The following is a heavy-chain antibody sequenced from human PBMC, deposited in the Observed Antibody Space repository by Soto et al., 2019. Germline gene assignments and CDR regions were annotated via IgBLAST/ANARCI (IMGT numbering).Heavy chain of an antibody. D-gene: IGHD6-6*01. CDR1: GDSVTSGDYY. Sequence: QVQLQESGPGLVKPSQTLSLTCSVSGDSVTSGDYYWTWVRQSPGKGLEWIGYISYSGNTYYNPSLKSRVMISVDTSKNQFSLRLSSVTAADTAVYYCARVGISSSDAFDIWGHGTMVTVSS. CDR2: ISYSGNT. J-gene: IGHJ3*02. V-gene: IGHV4-30-4*01. CDR3: ARVGISSSDAFDI.